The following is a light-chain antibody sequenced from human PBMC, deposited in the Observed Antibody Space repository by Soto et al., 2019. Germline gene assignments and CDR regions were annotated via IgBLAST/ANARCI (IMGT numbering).Light chain of an antibody. CDR1: QSIGGNF. CDR3: QQYGGSPRT. CDR2: GAS. V-gene: IGKV3-20*01. Sequence: EIVLTQSPGTLSLSTGEGATLSCRASQSIGGNFLAWYQQRRGQAPRLLIHGASNRATGIPDRFSGSGSGTDFTLTITRLEPEDFAVYYCQQYGGSPRTFGQGTKVDI. J-gene: IGKJ1*01.